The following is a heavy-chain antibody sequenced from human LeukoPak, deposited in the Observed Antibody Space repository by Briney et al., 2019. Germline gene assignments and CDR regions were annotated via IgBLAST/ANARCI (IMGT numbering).Heavy chain of an antibody. Sequence: GGSLRLSCAASGFTFSDYYMSWIRQAPGKGLEWISYISSGSSYTNYADSVKGRFTISRDNAKNSLYLQMNSLRVEDTAVYYCVRDKEVVTGIGWFDPWGQGTLVTVSS. CDR2: ISSGSSYT. CDR3: VRDKEVVTGIGWFDP. J-gene: IGHJ5*02. D-gene: IGHD2-21*02. CDR1: GFTFSDYY. V-gene: IGHV3-11*06.